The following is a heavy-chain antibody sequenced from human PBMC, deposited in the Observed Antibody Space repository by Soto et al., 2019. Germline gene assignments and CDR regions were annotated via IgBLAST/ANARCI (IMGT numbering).Heavy chain of an antibody. V-gene: IGHV4-38-2*02. Sequence: SETLSLTCAVCGYSISSGYYWGWIRQPPGKGLEWIGSIYHSGSTYYNPSLKSRVTISVDTYKNQFSLKLSSVTAADTAVYYCARDSPYYYDSSGYYPFDYWGQGTLVTVSS. CDR3: ARDSPYYYDSSGYYPFDY. J-gene: IGHJ4*02. CDR1: GYSISSGYY. D-gene: IGHD3-22*01. CDR2: IYHSGST.